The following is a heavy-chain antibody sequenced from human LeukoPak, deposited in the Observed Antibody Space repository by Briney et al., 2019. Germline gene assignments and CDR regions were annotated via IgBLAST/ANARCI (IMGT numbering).Heavy chain of an antibody. CDR3: ARVLLSNYDFWSGYSNWFDP. J-gene: IGHJ5*02. CDR2: FYYSGST. CDR1: GGSISSSSHY. V-gene: IGHV4-39*07. D-gene: IGHD3-3*01. Sequence: SGTLSLTCTVSGGSISSSSHYWGWIRQPPGKGLEWIGSFYYSGSTYYNPSLKSRVTISVDTSKNQFSLKLSSVTAADTAVYYCARVLLSNYDFWSGYSNWFDPWGQGTLVTVSS.